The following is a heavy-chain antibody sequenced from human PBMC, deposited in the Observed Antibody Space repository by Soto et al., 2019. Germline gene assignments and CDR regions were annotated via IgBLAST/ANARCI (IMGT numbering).Heavy chain of an antibody. CDR2: IKQDGSDK. D-gene: IGHD3-16*01. J-gene: IGHJ4*02. Sequence: EVQLVESGGGLVQRGGSLRLTCAASGFSLRGYWMSWVRQAPGKGLEWVANIKQDGSDKYYVDSVKGRFTISRDNAKNSLYLEMNSLRAEDTAVYYCARGGGNFDQWGQGTLVTVSS. CDR1: GFSLRGYW. V-gene: IGHV3-7*04. CDR3: ARGGGNFDQ.